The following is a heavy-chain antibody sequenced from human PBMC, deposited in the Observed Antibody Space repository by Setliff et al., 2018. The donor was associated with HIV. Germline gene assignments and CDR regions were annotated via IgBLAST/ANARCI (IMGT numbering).Heavy chain of an antibody. CDR3: ASQSAHYFGPGSHNVH. CDR2: IYPKNGGT. J-gene: IGHJ4*02. CDR1: GFTFSDYY. Sequence: ASVKVSCKTSGFTFSDYYLNWVRQVPGQGLEWMGRIYPKNGGTNYPQRFQGRVTMTTDTSSATAFMELTRLTSDDTAVYYCASQSAHYFGPGSHNVHWGQGTPVTVSS. V-gene: IGHV1-2*06. D-gene: IGHD3-10*01.